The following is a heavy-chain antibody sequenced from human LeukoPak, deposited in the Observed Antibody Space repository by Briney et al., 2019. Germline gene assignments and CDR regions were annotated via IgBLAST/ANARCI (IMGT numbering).Heavy chain of an antibody. CDR2: IIPIFGTA. Sequence: SVKVSCKASGGTFSSYAISWVRQAPGQGLEWMGGIIPIFGTANYAQKFQGRVTITADESTSTAYMELSSLRAEDTAVYYCARGEGSGYPPVSDYWGQGTLVTVSS. J-gene: IGHJ4*02. CDR3: ARGEGSGYPPVSDY. CDR1: GGTFSSYA. V-gene: IGHV1-69*13. D-gene: IGHD3-22*01.